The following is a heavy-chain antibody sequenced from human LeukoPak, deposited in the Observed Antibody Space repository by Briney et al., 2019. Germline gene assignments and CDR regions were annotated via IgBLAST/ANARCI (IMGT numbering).Heavy chain of an antibody. CDR2: INPSGGST. D-gene: IGHD3-3*01. Sequence: GASVKVSCKASGYTFTTYYMHWVRQAPGQGLEWMGIINPSGGSTTYAQNFQGRVTMTRDTSTSTVYMELSSLRSEDTAVYYCARENYDFWSGYFSSTNWFDPWGQGTLVTVSS. CDR1: GYTFTTYY. CDR3: ARENYDFWSGYFSSTNWFDP. J-gene: IGHJ5*02. V-gene: IGHV1-46*01.